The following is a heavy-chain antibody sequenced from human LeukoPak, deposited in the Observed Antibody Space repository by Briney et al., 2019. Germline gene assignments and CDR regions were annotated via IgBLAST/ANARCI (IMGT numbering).Heavy chain of an antibody. J-gene: IGHJ4*02. Sequence: PGGSLTLSCETSGFTFSTYWMSWVRQASGKGLEWVASINPDAGTKHYLDSVKGRFTISRDNPQNSLYLHMYSLGAGDTAVYYCAKLIGTFTTYDYWGQGALVTVSS. CDR2: INPDAGTK. CDR3: AKLIGTFTTYDY. CDR1: GFTFSTYW. D-gene: IGHD1/OR15-1a*01. V-gene: IGHV3-7*01.